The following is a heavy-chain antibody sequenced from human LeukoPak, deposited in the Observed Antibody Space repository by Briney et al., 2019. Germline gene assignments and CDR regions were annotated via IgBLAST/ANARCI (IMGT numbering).Heavy chain of an antibody. Sequence: GGSLRLSCAASGFTFSTYSMHWVRQAPGKGLEWVALTSYDESNKFYAHSVKGRFTISRDNSKNTLYLQMNSLRAEDTALYYCVKASSSSPQYNWFDAWGQGTLVTVSS. V-gene: IGHV3-30*04. J-gene: IGHJ5*02. CDR3: VKASSSSPQYNWFDA. D-gene: IGHD6-6*01. CDR1: GFTFSTYS. CDR2: TSYDESNK.